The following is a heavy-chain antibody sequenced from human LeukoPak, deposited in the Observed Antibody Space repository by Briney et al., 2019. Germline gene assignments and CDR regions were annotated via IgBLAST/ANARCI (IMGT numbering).Heavy chain of an antibody. J-gene: IGHJ4*02. CDR2: IIPIFGTA. D-gene: IGHD5-24*01. CDR1: GGTFSSYA. CDR3: ARETDGYRFDY. V-gene: IGHV1-69*13. Sequence: SVTVSCKASGGTFSSYAISWVRQAPGQGREWMGGIIPIFGTANYAQKFQGRVTITADESTSTAYMELSSLRSEDTAVYYCARETDGYRFDYWGQGTLVPVSS.